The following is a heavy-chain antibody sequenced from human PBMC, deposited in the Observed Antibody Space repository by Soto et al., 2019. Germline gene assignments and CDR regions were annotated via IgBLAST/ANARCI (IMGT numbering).Heavy chain of an antibody. CDR3: AKDLVSHYYDSSGYYRDYGMDV. CDR1: GFTFSSYG. CDR2: ISYDGSNK. D-gene: IGHD3-22*01. J-gene: IGHJ6*02. V-gene: IGHV3-30*18. Sequence: GGSLRLSCAASGFTFSSYGMHWVRQAPGKGLGWVAVISYDGSNKYYADSVKGRFTISRDNSKNTLYLQMNSLRAEDTAVYYCAKDLVSHYYDSSGYYRDYGMDVWGQGTTVTVSS.